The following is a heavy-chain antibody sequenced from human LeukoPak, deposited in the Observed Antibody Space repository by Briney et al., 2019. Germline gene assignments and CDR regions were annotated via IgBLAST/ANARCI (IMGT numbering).Heavy chain of an antibody. CDR3: ARQIGWNDAFDI. D-gene: IGHD1-1*01. CDR1: GGSISSYY. CDR2: IYYSGST. J-gene: IGHJ3*02. V-gene: IGHV4-59*08. Sequence: PSETLSLTCTVSGGSISSYYWSWIRQPPGKGLEWIGYIYYSGSTNYNPSLKSRVTISGDMSKNQFSLKLSSVTAADTAVYYCARQIGWNDAFDIWGQGTMVTVSS.